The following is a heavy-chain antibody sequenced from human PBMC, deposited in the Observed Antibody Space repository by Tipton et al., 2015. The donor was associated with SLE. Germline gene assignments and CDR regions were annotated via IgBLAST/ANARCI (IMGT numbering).Heavy chain of an antibody. CDR2: IYYSGST. D-gene: IGHD3-10*01. Sequence: LRLSCTVSGGSISSYYWSWIRQPPGKGLEWIGYIYYSGSTNYNPSLKSRVTISVDTSKNQFSLKLSSVTAADTAVYYCAREASDGSGSYPFDLWGRGTLVTVSS. V-gene: IGHV4-59*01. J-gene: IGHJ2*01. CDR3: AREASDGSGSYPFDL. CDR1: GGSISSYY.